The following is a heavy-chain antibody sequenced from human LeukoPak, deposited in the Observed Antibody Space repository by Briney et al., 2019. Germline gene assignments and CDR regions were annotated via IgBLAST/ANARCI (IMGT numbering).Heavy chain of an antibody. Sequence: SETLSLTCTVSGGPISSYYWSWIRQPPGKGLEWIGYIYYSGSTNYNPSLKSRVTISVDTSKNQFSLKLSSVTAADTAVYYCARVAYDILTGYYVADYWGQGTLVTVSS. CDR2: IYYSGST. CDR3: ARVAYDILTGYYVADY. D-gene: IGHD3-9*01. CDR1: GGPISSYY. V-gene: IGHV4-59*01. J-gene: IGHJ4*02.